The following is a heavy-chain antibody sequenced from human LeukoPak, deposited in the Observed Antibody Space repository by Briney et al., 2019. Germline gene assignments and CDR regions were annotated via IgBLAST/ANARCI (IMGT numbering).Heavy chain of an antibody. D-gene: IGHD4-17*01. CDR3: ARADDYGDYLGAFDI. CDR2: IYTSGST. CDR1: GGSISSCY. Sequence: PSETLSLTCTVSGGSISSCYWSWIRQPAGKGLGWIGRIYTSGSTNYNPSLKSRVTMSVDTSKNQFSLKLSSVTAADTAVYYCARADDYGDYLGAFDIWGQGTMVTVSS. V-gene: IGHV4-4*07. J-gene: IGHJ3*02.